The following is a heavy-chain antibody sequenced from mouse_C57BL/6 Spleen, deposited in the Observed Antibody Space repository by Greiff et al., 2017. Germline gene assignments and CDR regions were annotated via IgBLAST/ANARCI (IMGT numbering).Heavy chain of an antibody. J-gene: IGHJ2*01. V-gene: IGHV1-15*01. CDR3: TRYYYGSSPYYVDY. CDR2: IDPETGGT. Sequence: QVQLQQSGAELVRPGASVTLSCKASGYTFTDYEMHWVKQTPVHGLEWIGAIDPETGGTAYNQKFKGKAILTADKSSSTAYMELRSLTSEDSAVYYCTRYYYGSSPYYVDYWGQGTTLTVSS. D-gene: IGHD1-1*01. CDR1: GYTFTDYE.